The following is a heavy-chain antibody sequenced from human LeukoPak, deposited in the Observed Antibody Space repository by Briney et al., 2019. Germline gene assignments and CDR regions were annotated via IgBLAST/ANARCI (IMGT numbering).Heavy chain of an antibody. CDR2: ISYDGSNK. D-gene: IGHD5-12*01. Sequence: GGSLRLSCAASGFTFSSYGMHWVRQAPGKGLEWVAVISYDGSNKYYADSVKGRFTISRDNSKNTLYLQMNSLRAEDTAVYYCAKGKGGYDYYYYYSMDVWGQGTTVTVSS. J-gene: IGHJ6*02. CDR3: AKGKGGYDYYYYYSMDV. CDR1: GFTFSSYG. V-gene: IGHV3-30*18.